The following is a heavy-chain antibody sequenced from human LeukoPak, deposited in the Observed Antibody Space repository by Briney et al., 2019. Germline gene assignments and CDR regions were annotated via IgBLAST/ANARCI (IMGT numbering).Heavy chain of an antibody. CDR3: ARHGWHAWYFDL. D-gene: IGHD6-19*01. CDR2: INQRRNA. Sequence: SETLSLTCVVYGESFSGYSWSWIRQPPGKGLEWIGEINQRRNANYNPSLKSRVTISIDTSKNQFSLKLSSVTAADTAVYYCARHGWHAWYFDLWGRGTLVTVSS. J-gene: IGHJ2*01. V-gene: IGHV4-34*01. CDR1: GESFSGYS.